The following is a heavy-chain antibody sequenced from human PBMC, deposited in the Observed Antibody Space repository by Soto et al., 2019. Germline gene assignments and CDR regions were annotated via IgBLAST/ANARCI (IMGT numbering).Heavy chain of an antibody. Sequence: GGSLRLSCAASGFTFSSYAMSWVRQAPGKGLEWVSAISGSGGSTYYADSVKGRFTISRDNSKNTLYLQMNSLRAEDTAVYYCAKAGGYCSSTSCYYYYYMDVWGKGTTVTVSS. J-gene: IGHJ6*03. D-gene: IGHD2-2*01. CDR1: GFTFSSYA. V-gene: IGHV3-23*01. CDR2: ISGSGGST. CDR3: AKAGGYCSSTSCYYYYYMDV.